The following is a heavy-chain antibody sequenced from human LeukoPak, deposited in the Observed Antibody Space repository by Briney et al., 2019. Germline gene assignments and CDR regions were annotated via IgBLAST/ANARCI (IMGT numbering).Heavy chain of an antibody. J-gene: IGHJ6*02. CDR2: ISSSSSYI. D-gene: IGHD5-12*01. CDR3: ARGGFDSGYDHNYYYYGMDV. V-gene: IGHV3-21*01. CDR1: GFTFGSYS. Sequence: PGGSLRLSCAASGFTFGSYSMNWVRQAPGKGLEWVSSISSSSSYIYYADSVKGRFTISRDNAKNSLYLQMNSLRAEDTAVYYCARGGFDSGYDHNYYYYGMDVWGQGTTVTVSS.